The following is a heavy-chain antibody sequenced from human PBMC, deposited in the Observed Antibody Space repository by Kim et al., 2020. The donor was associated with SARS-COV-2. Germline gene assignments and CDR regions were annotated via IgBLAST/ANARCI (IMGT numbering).Heavy chain of an antibody. CDR1: GFTFSNAW. V-gene: IGHV3-15*01. D-gene: IGHD6-19*01. CDR3: TTNYAKDSGWITYDAFDI. CDR2: IKSKTDGGTT. J-gene: IGHJ3*02. Sequence: GGSLRLSCAASGFTFSNAWMSWVRQAPGKGLEWVGRIKSKTDGGTTDYAAPVKGRFTISRDDSKNTLYLQMNSLKTEDTAVYYCTTNYAKDSGWITYDAFDIWGQGTMVTVSS.